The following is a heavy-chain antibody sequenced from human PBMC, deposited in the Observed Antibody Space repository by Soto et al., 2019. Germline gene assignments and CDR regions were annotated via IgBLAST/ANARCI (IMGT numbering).Heavy chain of an antibody. V-gene: IGHV3-30-3*01. CDR2: ISYDGTNR. J-gene: IGHJ3*02. CDR1: GFTFSNYA. Sequence: QVQLVESGGGVVQPGRSLRLSCAASGFTFSNYAMHWVRQAPGKGLEWVTFISYDGTNRYYVDSVKGRFTISRDNSKNTLYLQMNSLRAEDTAVYYCARGAHIVVETSGRKAASNIWGQGTMVTVSS. D-gene: IGHD2-21*02. CDR3: ARGAHIVVETSGRKAASNI.